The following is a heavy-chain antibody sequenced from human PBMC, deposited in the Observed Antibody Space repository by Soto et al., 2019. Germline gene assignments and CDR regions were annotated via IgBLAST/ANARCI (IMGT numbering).Heavy chain of an antibody. CDR3: ARAAVEGEASGSGSTLGY. D-gene: IGHD3-10*01. J-gene: IGHJ4*02. V-gene: IGHV3-74*01. Sequence: EVQLVESGGGLVQPGGSLRLSCAASGFTFSTYWMHWVRQVPGKGLVWVSRMNRDGSKIGYADSVKGRFTISRDNARNTLSLQMHSRRAEDTAVYYCARAAVEGEASGSGSTLGYWGQGTLVTVSS. CDR1: GFTFSTYW. CDR2: MNRDGSKI.